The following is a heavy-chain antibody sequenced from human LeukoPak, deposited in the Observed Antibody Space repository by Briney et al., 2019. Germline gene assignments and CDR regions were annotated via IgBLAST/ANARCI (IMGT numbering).Heavy chain of an antibody. V-gene: IGHV3-53*01. Sequence: PGGSLRLSCEASGFTFGNYAMNWVRQAPGKGLEWVSVIYSDGTTYYTDSVKGRFTISRDNSKNTLYLQMNSLKTEDTAVYYCARDRGLVSDYWGQGTLVTVSS. CDR3: ARDRGLVSDY. CDR2: IYSDGTT. J-gene: IGHJ4*02. D-gene: IGHD5/OR15-5a*01. CDR1: GFTFGNYA.